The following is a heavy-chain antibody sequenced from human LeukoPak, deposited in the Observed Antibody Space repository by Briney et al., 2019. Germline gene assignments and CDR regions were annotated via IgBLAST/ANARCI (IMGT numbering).Heavy chain of an antibody. CDR3: ARDRWFGELPFLYNWFDP. J-gene: IGHJ5*02. CDR1: GGSISSSSYY. V-gene: IGHV4-39*07. D-gene: IGHD3-10*01. Sequence: PSETLSLTCTVSGGSISSSSYYWGWIRQPPGKGLEWIGSIYYSGSTYYNPSLKSRVTISVDTSKNQFSLKLSSVTAADTAVYYCARDRWFGELPFLYNWFDPWGQGTLVIVSS. CDR2: IYYSGST.